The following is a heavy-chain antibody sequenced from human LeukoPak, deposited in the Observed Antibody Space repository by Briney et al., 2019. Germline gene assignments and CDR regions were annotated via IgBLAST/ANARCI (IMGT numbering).Heavy chain of an antibody. D-gene: IGHD2-2*02. CDR3: ARDPRYCSSTSCYIPRPYNWFDP. CDR2: INPNSGGT. V-gene: IGHV1-2*06. Sequence: RASVKVSCTASGYTFTGYYMHRVRQAPGQGLEWMGRINPNSGGTNYAQKFQGRVTMTRDTSISTAYMELSRLRSDDTAVYYCARDPRYCSSTSCYIPRPYNWFDPWGQGTLVTVSS. J-gene: IGHJ5*02. CDR1: GYTFTGYY.